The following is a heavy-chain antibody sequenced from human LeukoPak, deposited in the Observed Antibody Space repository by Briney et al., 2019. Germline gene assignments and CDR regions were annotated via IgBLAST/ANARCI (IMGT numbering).Heavy chain of an antibody. CDR1: GDSVSNNIAT. Sequence: SQTLSLTCAISGDSVSNNIATWNWVRQSPSRGLEWLGRTYYRSRWGNDYAISVKSRITINPDTSRNQFSLQLNSVTPEDTAVYYCVRDSDDYYWALDFWGRGTLVTVSS. J-gene: IGHJ4*02. V-gene: IGHV6-1*01. D-gene: IGHD3-10*01. CDR2: TYYRSRWGN. CDR3: VRDSDDYYWALDF.